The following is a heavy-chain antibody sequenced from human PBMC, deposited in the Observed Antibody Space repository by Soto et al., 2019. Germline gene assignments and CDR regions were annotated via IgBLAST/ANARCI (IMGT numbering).Heavy chain of an antibody. J-gene: IGHJ4*02. D-gene: IGHD1-20*01. CDR1: GFTFSSFA. V-gene: IGHV3-23*01. Sequence: GGSLRLFCAASGFTFSSFAMSWVRQAPGKGLEWISAVSGSGGSTYYADSVKGRFTISRDNSKDTLYLQMNNLRAEDTAVYYCAKPPDYNWNDYWGQGTLVTVSS. CDR3: AKPPDYNWNDY. CDR2: VSGSGGST.